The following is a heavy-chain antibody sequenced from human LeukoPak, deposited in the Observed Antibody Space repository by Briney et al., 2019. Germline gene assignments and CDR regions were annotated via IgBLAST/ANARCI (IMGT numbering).Heavy chain of an antibody. CDR3: ARGGYSSSWYFPD. V-gene: IGHV3-33*01. J-gene: IGHJ4*02. Sequence: GRSLRLSCVASGFTFSRYGMHWVRQAPGKGLEWVAVIWYDGSNKYYADSVKGRFTISRDNSKNTLYLQINSLRAEDTAVYYCARGGYSSSWYFPDRGQGTLVTVSS. CDR1: GFTFSRYG. CDR2: IWYDGSNK. D-gene: IGHD6-13*01.